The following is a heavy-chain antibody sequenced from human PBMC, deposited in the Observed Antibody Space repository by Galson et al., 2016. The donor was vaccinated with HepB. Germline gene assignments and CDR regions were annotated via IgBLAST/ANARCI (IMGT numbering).Heavy chain of an antibody. CDR2: ISYDGSNE. V-gene: IGHV3-30-3*01. CDR1: GFIFNSHA. J-gene: IGHJ4*01. CDR3: ARDRRGGSNTLEY. Sequence: SLRLSCAASGFIFNSHAMNWVRQAPGKGLEWVAVISYDGSNEYYADSVKGRFTISRDNSKNTLYLHMNSLRAEDTAVYYCARDRRGGSNTLEYWGKGTLVTVSS. D-gene: IGHD1-26*01.